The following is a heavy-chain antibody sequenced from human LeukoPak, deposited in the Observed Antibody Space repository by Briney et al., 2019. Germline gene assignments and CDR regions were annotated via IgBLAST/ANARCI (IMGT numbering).Heavy chain of an antibody. V-gene: IGHV3-64*01. CDR1: GFTFSSYA. J-gene: IGHJ4*02. D-gene: IGHD3-10*01. CDR3: ARGPYGSGSYYPYYFDY. CDR2: ISSNGGST. Sequence: GGSLRLSCAASGFTFSSYAMHWVRQAPGKGLEYVSAISSNGGSTYYANSVKGRFTISRDNSKNTLYLQMGSLRAEDMAVYYCARGPYGSGSYYPYYFDYWGQGTLVTVPS.